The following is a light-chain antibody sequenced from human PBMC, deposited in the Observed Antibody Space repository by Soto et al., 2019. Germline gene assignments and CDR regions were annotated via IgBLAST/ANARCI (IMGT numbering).Light chain of an antibody. J-gene: IGKJ1*01. CDR2: GAS. V-gene: IGKV3-20*01. CDR3: QQYDGSPPWT. Sequence: EIVLTQSPGTLSFSPGERATLSCRASQSVSSTSLAWYQQKPGQAPRLLIYGASNRATGIPDRFSGSGSGTDFTLTISRLEPEDFAVYYCQQYDGSPPWTFGLGTQVEFK. CDR1: QSVSSTS.